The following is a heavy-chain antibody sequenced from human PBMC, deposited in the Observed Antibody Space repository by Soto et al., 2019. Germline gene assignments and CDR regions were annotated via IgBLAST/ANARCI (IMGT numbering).Heavy chain of an antibody. CDR2: ISYDGSDK. CDR1: GFTFSSYA. J-gene: IGHJ5*02. Sequence: PGGSLRLSCAASGFTFSSYAMHWVRQAPGKGLEWVALISYDGSDKDYADSVKGRFTISRDNAKNTLYLQMNSLRAEDTAVYYCARVLDYDYVWGSYPLNWFDPWGQGTLVTVSS. D-gene: IGHD3-16*02. CDR3: ARVLDYDYVWGSYPLNWFDP. V-gene: IGHV3-30-3*01.